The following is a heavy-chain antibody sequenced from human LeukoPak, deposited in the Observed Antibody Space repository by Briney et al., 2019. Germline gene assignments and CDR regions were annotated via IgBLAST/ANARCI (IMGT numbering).Heavy chain of an antibody. CDR1: GFTFSTYA. D-gene: IGHD6-13*01. CDR3: ARDSIAAAGTDFDY. J-gene: IGHJ4*02. V-gene: IGHV3-23*01. Sequence: PGGSLRLSCVVSGFTFSTYAMSWVRQAPGKGLEWVSGIGGSGGDTFYADSVKGRFTISRDNAKNSLYLQMNSLRAEDTAVYYCARDSIAAAGTDFDYWGQGTLVTVSS. CDR2: IGGSGGDT.